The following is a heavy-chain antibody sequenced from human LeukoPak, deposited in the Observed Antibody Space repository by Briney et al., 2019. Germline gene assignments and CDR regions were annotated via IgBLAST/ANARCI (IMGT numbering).Heavy chain of an antibody. Sequence: GESLKISCQGSGYTFTSSWIGWVRHMPGKGLEWMGIIYPSDSDTRYSPSFQGQVTISADKSISTAYLQWSSLKASDTAIYYCARGGGRYLSAKRSLFSDYWGQGTLVTVSS. CDR1: GYTFTSSW. J-gene: IGHJ4*02. D-gene: IGHD3-16*01. V-gene: IGHV5-51*01. CDR3: ARGGGRYLSAKRSLFSDY. CDR2: IYPSDSDT.